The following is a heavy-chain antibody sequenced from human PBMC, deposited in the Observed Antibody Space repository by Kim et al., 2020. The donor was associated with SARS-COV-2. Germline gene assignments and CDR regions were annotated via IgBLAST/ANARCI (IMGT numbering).Heavy chain of an antibody. Sequence: GESLKIYCKGSGYSFTSYWIGWVRQMPGKGLEWMGIIYPGDSDTRYSPSFQGQVTISADKSISTAYLQWSSLKASDTAMYYCARQDIFCSSTSCYTPRADYYYGMDVWGQGTTVTVSS. V-gene: IGHV5-51*01. CDR3: ARQDIFCSSTSCYTPRADYYYGMDV. J-gene: IGHJ6*02. D-gene: IGHD2-2*02. CDR2: IYPGDSDT. CDR1: GYSFTSYW.